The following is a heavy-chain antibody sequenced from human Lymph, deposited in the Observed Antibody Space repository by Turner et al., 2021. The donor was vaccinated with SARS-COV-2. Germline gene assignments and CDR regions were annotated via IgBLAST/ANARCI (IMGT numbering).Heavy chain of an antibody. V-gene: IGHV1-69*04. CDR1: GGIFSSYA. CDR3: ATVLCTGSSCYYYGMDV. CDR2: IIPILGIT. J-gene: IGHJ6*02. D-gene: IGHD2-15*01. Sequence: QVQLVQSGAEVKKSGSSVKVSCKASGGIFSSYAISWVRQAPGQGRELMGRIIPILGITNDAQMCQGRVTITAYKSTSTAYIELCSLRSEYMAVYYCATVLCTGSSCYYYGMDVWVQGTTVTVSS.